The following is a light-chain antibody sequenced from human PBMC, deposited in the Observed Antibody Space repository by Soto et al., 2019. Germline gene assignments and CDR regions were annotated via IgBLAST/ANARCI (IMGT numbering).Light chain of an antibody. Sequence: SPRTLSLSPGERATLSCRASQSVSSTYIAWYQQNPGQAPRLLIYGASSRATGIPDRFSGSGSGTDFTLTISRLEPEDFAVYFCQQYGRSPPFAFGQGTKEDIK. CDR1: QSVSSTY. J-gene: IGKJ2*01. CDR3: QQYGRSPPFA. CDR2: GAS. V-gene: IGKV3-20*01.